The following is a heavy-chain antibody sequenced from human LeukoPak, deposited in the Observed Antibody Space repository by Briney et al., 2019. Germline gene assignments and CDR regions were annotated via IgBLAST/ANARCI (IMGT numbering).Heavy chain of an antibody. CDR3: ARVTGYMIEDYFDY. J-gene: IGHJ4*02. Sequence: SETLSLTCTVSGGSISSYYWSWIRQPPGKGLEWIGYIYYSGSTNYNPSLKSRVTISVDTSKNQFSLKLSSVTAADTAVYYCARVTGYMIEDYFDYWGQGTLVTVSS. CDR2: IYYSGST. V-gene: IGHV4-59*01. D-gene: IGHD3-22*01. CDR1: GGSISSYY.